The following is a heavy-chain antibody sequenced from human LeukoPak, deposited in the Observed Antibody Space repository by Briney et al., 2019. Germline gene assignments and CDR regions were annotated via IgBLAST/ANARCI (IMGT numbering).Heavy chain of an antibody. J-gene: IGHJ3*02. CDR1: GFTFSLYA. V-gene: IGHV3-33*08. Sequence: PGGSLRLSCAASGFTFSLYAMHWVRQAPGKGLEWVAVIWYDGSNKYYADSVKGRFTISRDNSKNTLYLQMNSLRAEDTAVYYCAREYIAGSAFDIWGQGTMVTVSS. CDR3: AREYIAGSAFDI. CDR2: IWYDGSNK. D-gene: IGHD6-13*01.